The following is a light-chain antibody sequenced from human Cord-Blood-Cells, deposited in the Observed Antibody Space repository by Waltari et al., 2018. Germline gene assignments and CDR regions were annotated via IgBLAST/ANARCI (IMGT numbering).Light chain of an antibody. J-gene: IGLJ2*01. CDR2: SNN. CDR1: SSNIGSNT. V-gene: IGLV1-44*01. CDR3: AAWDDSLNGVV. Sequence: VLTQPPSASGTPGQRVTISCSGSSSNIGSNTVNWYQQLPGTAPKLLIYSNNQRPSGVPDRFSGSKSGTSASLAISGLQSEDEADYYCAAWDDSLNGVVFGGGTKLTVL.